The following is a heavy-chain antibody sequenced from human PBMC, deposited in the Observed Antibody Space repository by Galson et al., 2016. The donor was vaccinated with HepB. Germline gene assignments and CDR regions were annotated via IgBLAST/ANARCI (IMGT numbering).Heavy chain of an antibody. V-gene: IGHV3-64D*09. CDR2: ITGSGDNT. J-gene: IGHJ4*02. CDR1: GFTFTNYA. D-gene: IGHD6-13*01. Sequence: SLRLSCAASGFTFTNYALHWVRQAPGKGLEYVSSITGSGDNTFYADSFEGRFTISRDNSRNTIYLQLSSLRPDDAARYYCVKDAYSISLANPFHFDFWGQGTVVLVSS. CDR3: VKDAYSISLANPFHFDF.